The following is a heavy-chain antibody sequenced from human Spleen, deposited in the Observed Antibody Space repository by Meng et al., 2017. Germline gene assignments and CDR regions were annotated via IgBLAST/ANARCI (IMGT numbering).Heavy chain of an antibody. CDR1: GGSFSGYY. CDR2: INHSGST. V-gene: IGHV4-34*01. D-gene: IGHD3-3*01. J-gene: IGHJ4*02. CDR3: VRIDYDFWSGLGGHDY. Sequence: GSLRLSCAVYGGSFSGYYWSWIRQPPGKGLEWIGEINHSGSTNYNPSLKSRVTISIDTSKNQFSLRLSSVTPADTAVYYCVRIDYDFWSGLGGHDYWGQGTLVTVSS.